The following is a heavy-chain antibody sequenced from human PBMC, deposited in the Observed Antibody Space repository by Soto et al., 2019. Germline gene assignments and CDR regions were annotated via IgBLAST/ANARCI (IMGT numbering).Heavy chain of an antibody. Sequence: ASVKVSCKASGYTFTSYDINRVRQATGQGLEWMGWMNPNSGNTGYAQKFQGRVTMTRNTSISTAYMELSSLRSEDTAVYYCARGRVYDFWSVDYYGMDVWGQGTTVTVSS. D-gene: IGHD3-3*01. CDR3: ARGRVYDFWSVDYYGMDV. J-gene: IGHJ6*02. CDR2: MNPNSGNT. CDR1: GYTFTSYD. V-gene: IGHV1-8*01.